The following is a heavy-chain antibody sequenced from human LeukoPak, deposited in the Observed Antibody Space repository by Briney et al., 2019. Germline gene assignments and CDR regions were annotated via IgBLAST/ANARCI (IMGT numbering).Heavy chain of an antibody. V-gene: IGHV3-23*01. D-gene: IGHD6-19*01. J-gene: IGHJ4*02. CDR3: AREQSGTRGWYTVDY. CDR2: IRPDGDRT. Sequence: GGSLRLSCAASGFTFSTYAITWVRQGQGKGLDWVSAIRPDGDRTYYANSVRGRFTISRDNSKDTVYLQINGLRVEDTAVYYCAREQSGTRGWYTVDYWGQGTLVTVSS. CDR1: GFTFSTYA.